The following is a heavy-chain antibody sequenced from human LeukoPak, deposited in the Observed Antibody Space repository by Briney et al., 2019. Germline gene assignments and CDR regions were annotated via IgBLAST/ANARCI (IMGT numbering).Heavy chain of an antibody. V-gene: IGHV1-18*01. CDR3: ARDLEYSSSWYFDY. Sequence: ASVKVSCKASGYTFTSYGISWVRQASGQGLEWMGWISAYNGNTNYAQKLQGRVTMTTDTSTSTAYMELRSLRSDDTAVYYCARDLEYSSSWYFDYWGQGTLVTVSS. D-gene: IGHD6-13*01. CDR1: GYTFTSYG. J-gene: IGHJ4*02. CDR2: ISAYNGNT.